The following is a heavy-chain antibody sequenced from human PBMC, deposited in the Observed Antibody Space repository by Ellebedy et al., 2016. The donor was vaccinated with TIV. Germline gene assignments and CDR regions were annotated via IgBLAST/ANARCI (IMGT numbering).Heavy chain of an antibody. CDR1: GYTFTSYY. Sequence: AASVKVSCKASGYTFTSYYMHWVRQPPGQGLEWMGIINPNVNSTRYAQKFQGRVTMTRDTSTSTVYMELSSLRSEDTAVYYCARDVTVTTTEAFDYWGQGTLVTVSS. J-gene: IGHJ4*02. CDR3: ARDVTVTTTEAFDY. D-gene: IGHD4-17*01. CDR2: INPNVNST. V-gene: IGHV1-46*01.